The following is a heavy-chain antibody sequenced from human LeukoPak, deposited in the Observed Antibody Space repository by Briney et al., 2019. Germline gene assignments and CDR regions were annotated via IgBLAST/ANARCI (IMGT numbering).Heavy chain of an antibody. V-gene: IGHV4-59*01. CDR2: IYSSGHT. CDR1: GGSIGGYY. CDR3: ARGERLGLDS. Sequence: RSSETLSLTCAVSGGSIGGYYWSWIRQPPGKGLEWVGYIYSSGHTNYNPSLKSRVPISEDTSKNQFSLRLISVTAADTAVYYCARGERLGLDSWGQGTLVAVSS. D-gene: IGHD6-19*01. J-gene: IGHJ4*02.